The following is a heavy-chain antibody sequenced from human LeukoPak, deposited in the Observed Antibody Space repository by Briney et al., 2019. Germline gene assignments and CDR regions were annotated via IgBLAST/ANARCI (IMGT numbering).Heavy chain of an antibody. V-gene: IGHV4-59*12. CDR1: GGSISSYY. D-gene: IGHD6-13*01. CDR2: IYYSGST. J-gene: IGHJ4*02. Sequence: SETLSLTCTVSGGSISSYYWSWIRQPPGKGLEWIGYIYYSGSTYYNPSLKSRVTISVDTSKNQFSLKLSSVTAADTAVYYCAREKGLAATDYFDYWGQGTLVTVSS. CDR3: AREKGLAATDYFDY.